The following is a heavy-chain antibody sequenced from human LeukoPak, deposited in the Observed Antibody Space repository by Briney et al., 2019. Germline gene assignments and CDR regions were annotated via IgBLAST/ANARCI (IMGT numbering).Heavy chain of an antibody. J-gene: IGHJ3*01. Sequence: PGGSLRLSCAASGFTFSSYAMSWVRQAPGKGLEWVSSISSSSSYIYYADSVKGRFTISRDNAKNSLYLQMNSLRAEDTAVYYCARDGVSSSDPFDVWGQGTMVTVSS. CDR2: ISSSSSYI. CDR1: GFTFSSYA. D-gene: IGHD6-13*01. V-gene: IGHV3-21*01. CDR3: ARDGVSSSDPFDV.